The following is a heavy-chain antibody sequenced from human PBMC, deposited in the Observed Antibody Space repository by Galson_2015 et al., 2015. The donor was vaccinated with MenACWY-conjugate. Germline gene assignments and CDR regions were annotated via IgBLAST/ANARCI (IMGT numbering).Heavy chain of an antibody. V-gene: IGHV3-30*04. CDR3: ARDLSWDSSGYYYYFDY. D-gene: IGHD3-22*01. Sequence: SLRLSCAASGFTFSSYAMHWVRQAPGKGLEWVAVISYDGSNKYYADSVKGRFTISRDNSKNTLYLQMNSLRAEDTAVYYCARDLSWDSSGYYYYFDYWGQGTLVTVSS. CDR1: GFTFSSYA. J-gene: IGHJ4*02. CDR2: ISYDGSNK.